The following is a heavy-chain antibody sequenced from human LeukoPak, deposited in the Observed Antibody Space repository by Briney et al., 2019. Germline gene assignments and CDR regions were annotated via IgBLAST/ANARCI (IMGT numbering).Heavy chain of an antibody. V-gene: IGHV1-18*01. CDR1: GYSENFYG. J-gene: IGHJ4*02. CDR2: ISAQHGQT. CDR3: AKEGYFHSRGYEDY. D-gene: IGHD3-22*01. Sequence: ASVTVSCKTSGYSENFYGITWVRQVAGQGLEWMGWISAQHGQTEYAPNSQDRVTMTTDTYTNTAYMELRSLRSDDTAVYYCAKEGYFHSRGYEDYWGQGTLVTVSS.